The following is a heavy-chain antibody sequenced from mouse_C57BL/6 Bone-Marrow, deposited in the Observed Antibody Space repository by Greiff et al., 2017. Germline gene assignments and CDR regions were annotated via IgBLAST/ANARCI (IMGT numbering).Heavy chain of an antibody. CDR2: IWGDGST. CDR1: GFSLTSYG. D-gene: IGHD4-1*01. CDR3: AKQTGTRDYAMDY. Sequence: VKLMESGPGLVAPSQSLSITCTVSGFSLTSYGVSWVRQPPGKGLEWLGVIWGDGSTNYHSAPISRLSTSKDNSKDQVFVELNSLQTDDTATEYCAKQTGTRDYAMDYWGKGTSVTVSS. V-gene: IGHV2-3*01. J-gene: IGHJ4*01.